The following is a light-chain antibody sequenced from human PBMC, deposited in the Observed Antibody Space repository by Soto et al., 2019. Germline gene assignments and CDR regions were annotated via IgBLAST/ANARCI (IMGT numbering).Light chain of an antibody. V-gene: IGLV1-40*01. CDR2: AST. J-gene: IGLJ2*01. Sequence: QSVLTQPPSVSVAPVQRVTISCSGNSSNIGAGFDVHWYQQLPGAAPKLLIYASTNRPSGVPDRFSGSKSDTSASLAITGLQIDDEADYYCQSYDTGLTGHVLFGGGTKVTVL. CDR3: QSYDTGLTGHVL. CDR1: SSNIGAGFD.